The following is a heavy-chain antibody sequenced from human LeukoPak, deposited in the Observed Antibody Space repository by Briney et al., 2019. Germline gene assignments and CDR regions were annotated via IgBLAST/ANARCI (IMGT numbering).Heavy chain of an antibody. CDR1: GYTFTSYG. Sequence: ASVKVSCKASGYTFTSYGISWVRQAPGQGLEWMGWISAYNGNTNYAQKLQGRVTMTTDTSTSTAYMKLRSLRSDDTAVYYCARDEYDILTGYIDYWGQGTLVTVSS. CDR3: ARDEYDILTGYIDY. J-gene: IGHJ4*02. V-gene: IGHV1-18*01. D-gene: IGHD3-9*01. CDR2: ISAYNGNT.